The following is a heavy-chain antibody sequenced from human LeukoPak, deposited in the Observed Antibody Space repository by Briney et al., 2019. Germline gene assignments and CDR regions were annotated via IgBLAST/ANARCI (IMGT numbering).Heavy chain of an antibody. V-gene: IGHV3-23*01. CDR2: ISVDGEIA. D-gene: IGHD6-19*01. J-gene: IGHJ4*02. Sequence: GGSLRLSCAVSGFSVSSFGMSWVRQAPGKGLEWISAISVDGEIAYYADSVKGRFIISRDNSKNTLYLQMSSLRAEDTAVYYCAQGYSSGWYPYWGQGSLVSVSS. CDR3: AQGYSSGWYPY. CDR1: GFSVSSFG.